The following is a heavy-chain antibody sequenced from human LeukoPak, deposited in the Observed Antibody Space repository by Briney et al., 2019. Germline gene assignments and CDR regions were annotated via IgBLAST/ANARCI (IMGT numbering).Heavy chain of an antibody. V-gene: IGHV3-64*01. CDR2: ISSNGGST. CDR3: ARDRNGHRELLSCGDGLDY. CDR1: GFTSSSDA. Sequence: PGGSLSLSCAASGFTSSSDALHWVRQAPGKGLEYVSAISSNGGSTYYANSVKGRFTISRDNSKNTLYLQMGSLRAEDMAVYYCARDRNGHRELLSCGDGLDYWGQGTLVTVSS. D-gene: IGHD3-10*01. J-gene: IGHJ4*02.